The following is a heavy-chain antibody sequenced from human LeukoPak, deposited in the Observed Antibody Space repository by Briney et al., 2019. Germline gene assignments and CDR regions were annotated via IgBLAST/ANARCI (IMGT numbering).Heavy chain of an antibody. V-gene: IGHV4-59*01. CDR2: IYYSGST. CDR1: GGSISSYY. CDR3: ASQVNDAFDI. Sequence: PSETLSLTCTVSGGSISSYYWSWIRQPPGKGLEWIGYIYYSGSTNYNPSLKSRVTISVDTSKNQFSLKLSSVAAADTAVYYCASQVNDAFDIWGQGTMVTVSS. J-gene: IGHJ3*02.